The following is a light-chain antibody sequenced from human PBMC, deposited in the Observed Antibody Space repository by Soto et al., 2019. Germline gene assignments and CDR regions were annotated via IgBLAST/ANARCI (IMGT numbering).Light chain of an antibody. CDR1: RSNIGSNT. J-gene: IGLJ2*01. V-gene: IGLV1-44*01. CDR3: AAWDDSLNGVV. CDR2: SNN. Sequence: QPVLTQPPSASGTPGQRVTISCSGTRSNIGSNTLNWYQQLPGTAPKLLIYSNNQRPSGVPDRFSGSKSGTSAFLAISGLQSEDEADYYCAAWDDSLNGVVFGGGTKLTVL.